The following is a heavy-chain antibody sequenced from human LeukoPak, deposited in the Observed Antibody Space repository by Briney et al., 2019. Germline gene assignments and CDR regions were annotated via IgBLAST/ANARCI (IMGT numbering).Heavy chain of an antibody. CDR3: ARRYCSSTSCHYFDY. CDR1: GYTFTSYY. CDR2: MNPNSGNT. Sequence: GASVKVSCKASGYTFTSYYMHWVRQAPGQGLEWMGWMNPNSGNTGYAQKFQGRVTMTRNTSISTAYMDLSSLRSEDTAVYYCARRYCSSTSCHYFDYWGQGTLVTVSS. D-gene: IGHD2-2*01. J-gene: IGHJ4*02. V-gene: IGHV1-8*02.